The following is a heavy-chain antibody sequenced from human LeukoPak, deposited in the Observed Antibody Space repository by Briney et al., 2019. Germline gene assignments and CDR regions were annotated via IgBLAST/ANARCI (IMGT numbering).Heavy chain of an antibody. CDR2: ISNDGSNK. CDR3: ARELGGGYSYAVDY. V-gene: IGHV3-30*03. D-gene: IGHD5-18*01. Sequence: GGSLRLSCAASGVTFSSYGMHWVRQAPGKGLEWVAVISNDGSNKHYADSVKGRFTISRDNAKNSLYLQMNSLRAEDTAVYYCARELGGGYSYAVDYWGQGTLVTVSS. J-gene: IGHJ4*02. CDR1: GVTFSSYG.